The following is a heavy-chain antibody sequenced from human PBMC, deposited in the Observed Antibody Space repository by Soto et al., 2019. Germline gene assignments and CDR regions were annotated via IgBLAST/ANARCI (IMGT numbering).Heavy chain of an antibody. CDR3: ARAGYCSGGRCYSPYYYYYGMDV. CDR1: AFSFSHYA. D-gene: IGHD2-15*01. J-gene: IGHJ6*02. CDR2: ISYDGNIK. V-gene: IGHV3-30-3*01. Sequence: GGSLRLSCGASAFSFSHYAQHWGRHAQGKGLECVAVISYDGNIKRYADSVKGRFTISRDNSENTLYLQMNSLSPEDTAVYYCARAGYCSGGRCYSPYYYYYGMDVWGQGTTVTVS.